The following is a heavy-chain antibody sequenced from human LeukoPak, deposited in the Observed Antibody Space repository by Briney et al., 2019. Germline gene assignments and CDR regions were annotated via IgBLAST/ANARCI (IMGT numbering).Heavy chain of an antibody. D-gene: IGHD3-10*01. V-gene: IGHV3-23*01. CDR3: AKDKALLWFGELLR. CDR1: GFTFSSNA. J-gene: IGHJ4*02. Sequence: QPGGSLRLSCAASGFTFSSNAMSWVRQAPGKGLEWVSAISGSGGSTYYADSVKGRFTISRDNSKNTLYLQMNSLRAEDTAVYYCAKDKALLWFGELLRWGQGTLVTVSS. CDR2: ISGSGGST.